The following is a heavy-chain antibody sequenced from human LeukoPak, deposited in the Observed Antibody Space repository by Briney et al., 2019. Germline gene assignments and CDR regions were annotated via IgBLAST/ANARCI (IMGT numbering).Heavy chain of an antibody. D-gene: IGHD6-19*01. CDR1: GGSISSSSYY. Sequence: SEPLSLTCTVSGGSISSSSYYWGWIRQPPGKGLEWIGSIYYSGSTYYNPSLKSRVTISVDTSKNQFSLKLSSVTAADTAVYYCARGPYSSGWYVMQVTFDYWGQGTLVTVSS. J-gene: IGHJ4*02. CDR2: IYYSGST. V-gene: IGHV4-39*07. CDR3: ARGPYSSGWYVMQVTFDY.